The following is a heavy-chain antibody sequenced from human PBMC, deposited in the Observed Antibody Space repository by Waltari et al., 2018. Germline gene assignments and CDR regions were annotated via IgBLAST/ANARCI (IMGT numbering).Heavy chain of an antibody. CDR1: GLTFTNHW. CDR3: ARLVAWAVTIYDY. J-gene: IGHJ4*02. Sequence: EVQLVESGGGLVQPGGSLRLSCAASGLTFTNHWMSWVRQAPGKGLEWLASIRPDGLTHYVDSGKGRFTISRDNAKDSLSLQMNNLGAEDTAMYYCARLVAWAVTIYDYWGQGTLVIVSS. D-gene: IGHD3-10*01. CDR2: IRPDGLT. V-gene: IGHV3-7*01.